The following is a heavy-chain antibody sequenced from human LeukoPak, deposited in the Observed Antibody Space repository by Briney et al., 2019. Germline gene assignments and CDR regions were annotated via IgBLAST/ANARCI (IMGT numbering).Heavy chain of an antibody. CDR3: ARVYDSSGYYSWTYYFDY. CDR2: ISWNSGSI. Sequence: GGSLRLSCAASGFTFDDYAMHWVRQAPGKDLEWVSGISWNSGSIGYADSVKGRFTISRDNAKNSLYLQMNSLRAEDTALYYCARVYDSSGYYSWTYYFDYWGQGTLVTVSS. D-gene: IGHD3-22*01. CDR1: GFTFDDYA. V-gene: IGHV3-9*01. J-gene: IGHJ4*02.